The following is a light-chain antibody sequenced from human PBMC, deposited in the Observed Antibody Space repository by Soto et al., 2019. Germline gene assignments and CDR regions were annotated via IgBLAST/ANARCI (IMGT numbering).Light chain of an antibody. Sequence: PGARATLSCRASQAIGSNLAWYQQKPGQTPRLLIFNASTRAAGIPTRFSGSGSGPDFTLTINSLQSEDFAVYYCQQYDVWWTFGQGTKVDI. CDR1: QAIGSN. CDR2: NAS. CDR3: QQYDVWWT. J-gene: IGKJ1*01. V-gene: IGKV3-15*01.